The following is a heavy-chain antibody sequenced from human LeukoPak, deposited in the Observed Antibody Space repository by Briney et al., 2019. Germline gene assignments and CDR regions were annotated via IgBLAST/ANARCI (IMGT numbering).Heavy chain of an antibody. CDR3: AKDLLAQQLVHRAFDI. V-gene: IGHV7-4-1*02. D-gene: IGHD6-13*01. CDR2: INTNTGNP. Sequence: ASVKVSCKASGYTFTSYAMNWVRQAPGQGLEWMGWINTNTGNPTYAQGFTGRFVFSLDTSVSTAYLQISSLKAEDTAVYYCAKDLLAQQLVHRAFDIWGQGTMVTVSS. J-gene: IGHJ3*02. CDR1: GYTFTSYA.